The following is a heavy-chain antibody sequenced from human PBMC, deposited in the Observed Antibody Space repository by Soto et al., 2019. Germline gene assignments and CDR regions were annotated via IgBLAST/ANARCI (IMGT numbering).Heavy chain of an antibody. J-gene: IGHJ5*02. CDR3: ASPLGEHFGSISRFRAPDQ. CDR1: GDSISSTNFY. CDR2: FHYTGSA. D-gene: IGHD3-3*02. Sequence: PWETLSLTCTVSGDSISSTNFYWGWIRQPPGKGLEWIGSFHYTGSAYYNPSLKSRVTTSVDTSKNQFSLKLPSVTAADTAVYYCASPLGEHFGSISRFRAPDQWGQGTLVTVS. V-gene: IGHV4-39*01.